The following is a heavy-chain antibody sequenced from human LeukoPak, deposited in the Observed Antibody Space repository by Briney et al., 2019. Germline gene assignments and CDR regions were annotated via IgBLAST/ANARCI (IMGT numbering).Heavy chain of an antibody. Sequence: GGSLRLSCAVSGFTFSSYEMNWVRQAPGKGLEWVSYISSSGSTIYYADSVKGRFTISRDNAKNSLYLQMNSLRAEDTAVYYCAREVEGIDYWGQGTLVTVSS. CDR1: GFTFSSYE. J-gene: IGHJ4*02. V-gene: IGHV3-48*03. CDR2: ISSSGSTI. CDR3: AREVEGIDY. D-gene: IGHD2-15*01.